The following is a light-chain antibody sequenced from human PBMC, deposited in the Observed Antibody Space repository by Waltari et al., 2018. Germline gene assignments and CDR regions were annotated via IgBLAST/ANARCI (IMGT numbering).Light chain of an antibody. J-gene: IGLJ2*01. CDR2: YDS. V-gene: IGLV3-21*04. Sequence: SYVLTQPPSVSVAPGKTATISCGGNNIGSKSVHWYQQKAGQAPVLVIYYDSDRPSGIRGRISGSNAGETATLTISRVEAGDEASYYCQVWDSESDHVVYGGGTKLTVL. CDR1: NIGSKS. CDR3: QVWDSESDHVV.